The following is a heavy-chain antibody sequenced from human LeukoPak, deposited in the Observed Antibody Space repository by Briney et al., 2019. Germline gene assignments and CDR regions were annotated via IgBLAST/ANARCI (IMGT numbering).Heavy chain of an antibody. D-gene: IGHD5-24*01. CDR2: ISGSGGST. Sequence: GGSLRLSCAASGFTVSSNYMSWVRQAPGKGLEWVSAISGSGGSTYYADSVKGRFTISRDNSKNTLYLQMNSLRAEDTAVYYCAKDRRDGYSYFDYWGQGTLVTVSS. J-gene: IGHJ4*02. CDR1: GFTVSSNY. CDR3: AKDRRDGYSYFDY. V-gene: IGHV3-23*01.